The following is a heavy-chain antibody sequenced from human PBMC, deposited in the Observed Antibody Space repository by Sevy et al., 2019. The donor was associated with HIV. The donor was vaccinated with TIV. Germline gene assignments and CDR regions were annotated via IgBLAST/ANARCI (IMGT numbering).Heavy chain of an antibody. CDR3: ARLFYGSADY. V-gene: IGHV3-7*01. CDR1: GFTFSSYW. CDR2: INQDGSET. Sequence: GGSLRLSCAASGFTFSSYWMSWVRQAPGKGLEWVATINQDGSETFYVDSVKGRFTISRHNPRKSLYLQMNSLSAEDTAVYYCARLFYGSADYWGQGTLDTVSS. D-gene: IGHD3-10*01. J-gene: IGHJ4*02.